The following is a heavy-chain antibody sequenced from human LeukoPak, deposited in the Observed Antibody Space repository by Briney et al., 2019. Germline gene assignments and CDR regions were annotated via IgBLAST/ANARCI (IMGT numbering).Heavy chain of an antibody. CDR3: ARHLGDRYDLSESWFDP. Sequence: SETLSLTCTVSGGSISSYYWSWIRQPPGKGLEWIGYIYYSGSTNYNPSLKSRVTISVDTSKNQFSLKLSSVTAADTAVYYCARHLGDRYDLSESWFDPWGQGTLVTVSS. J-gene: IGHJ5*02. CDR2: IYYSGST. CDR1: GGSISSYY. V-gene: IGHV4-59*01. D-gene: IGHD3-3*01.